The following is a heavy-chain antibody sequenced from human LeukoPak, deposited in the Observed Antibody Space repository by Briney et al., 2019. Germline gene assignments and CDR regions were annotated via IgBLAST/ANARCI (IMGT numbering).Heavy chain of an antibody. V-gene: IGHV1-18*01. D-gene: IGHD1-26*01. J-gene: IGHJ4*02. CDR2: ISAYTGKT. CDR3: ARANDGSFHNY. Sequence: GASVKVSCKASGYTFSNYGISWVRQAPGQGLEWVGWISAYTGKTNYAQKVQGRVTMTTDTSTSTAYMELSRLTSDDTAVYFCARANDGSFHNYWGQGTPVTVSS. CDR1: GYTFSNYG.